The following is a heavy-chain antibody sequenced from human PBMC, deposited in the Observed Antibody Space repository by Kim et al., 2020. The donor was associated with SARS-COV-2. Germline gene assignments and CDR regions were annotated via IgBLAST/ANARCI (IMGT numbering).Heavy chain of an antibody. CDR1: GYTFTDYY. Sequence: ASVKVSCKASGYTFTDYYMHWVRQAPGQGLEWMGRINPNSGGTNYAQKFQGRVTMTRDTSISTAYMELSRLRSDDTTVYYCARENRTHADPKHRYVYFDYWGQGTLVTVSS. V-gene: IGHV1-2*06. D-gene: IGHD2-15*01. CDR2: INPNSGGT. CDR3: ARENRTHADPKHRYVYFDY. J-gene: IGHJ4*02.